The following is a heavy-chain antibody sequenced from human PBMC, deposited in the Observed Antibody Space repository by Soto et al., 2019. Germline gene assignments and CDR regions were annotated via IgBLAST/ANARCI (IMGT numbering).Heavy chain of an antibody. CDR2: ISGSGAGT. CDR1: GFTFSNYA. CDR3: ARDCGPWRGHQYYGSTWFDP. V-gene: IGHV3-23*01. Sequence: EVQLLESGGGLVQPGGSLRLSCAASGFTFSNYAMSWVRQAPGKGLEWVSAISGSGAGTYYADSVKGRFTISGDNSKNTVYLQMNSLRAEDTAVYYCARDCGPWRGHQYYGSTWFDPWGQGTPVTVSS. J-gene: IGHJ5*02. D-gene: IGHD3-10*01.